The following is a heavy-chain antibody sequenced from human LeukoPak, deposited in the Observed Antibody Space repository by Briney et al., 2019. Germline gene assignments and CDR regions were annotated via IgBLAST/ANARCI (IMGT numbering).Heavy chain of an antibody. D-gene: IGHD1-26*01. CDR3: ARHLGAGGSGVDY. J-gene: IGHJ4*02. V-gene: IGHV3-73*01. CDR2: IRNKANNYAT. CDR1: GFNFSGSA. Sequence: GSLRLSCTASGFNFSGSAMHWVRQASGKGLEWIGRIRNKANNYATAYVASVKGRFTISRDDSKNTAYLQMNSLKIEDTAVYYCARHLGAGGSGVDYWGQGTLVTVSS.